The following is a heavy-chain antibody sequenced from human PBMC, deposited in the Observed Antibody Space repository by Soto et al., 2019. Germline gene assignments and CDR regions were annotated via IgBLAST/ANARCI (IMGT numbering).Heavy chain of an antibody. CDR1: GFTFSSYG. CDR2: IWYDGSNK. J-gene: IGHJ6*02. D-gene: IGHD1-1*01. CDR3: ARTGRTDRHYYYYGMDV. V-gene: IGHV3-33*01. Sequence: QVQLVESGGGVVQPGRSLRLSCAASGFTFSSYGMHWVRQAPGKGLEWVAVIWYDGSNKYYADSVKGRFTISRDNSKNTLYLQMNSLRAEDTAVNYCARTGRTDRHYYYYGMDVWGQGTTVTVSS.